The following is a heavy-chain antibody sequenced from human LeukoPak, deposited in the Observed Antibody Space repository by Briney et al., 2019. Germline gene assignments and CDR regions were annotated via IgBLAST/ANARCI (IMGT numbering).Heavy chain of an antibody. D-gene: IGHD5-24*01. CDR3: AKDRDGLH. CDR2: ISYDGSNK. J-gene: IGHJ4*02. CDR1: GFTFSSYG. Sequence: PGGSLRLSCAASGFTFSSYGMHWVRQAPGKGLEWVAVISYDGSNKYYADSVKGRFTISRDNSKNTLYLQMNSLRAGDTAVYYCAKDRDGLHWGQGTLVTVSS. V-gene: IGHV3-30*18.